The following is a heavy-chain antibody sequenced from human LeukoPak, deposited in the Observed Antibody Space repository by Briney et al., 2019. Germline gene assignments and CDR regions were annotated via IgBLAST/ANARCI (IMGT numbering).Heavy chain of an antibody. CDR3: ARDKIVPGGYYFDY. D-gene: IGHD3-16*01. V-gene: IGHV4-31*03. Sequence: SETLSLTCTVSGGSISSGGYYWSWIRQHPGKGLEWIGYIYYSGGTYYNPSLKSRVTISVDTSKNQFSLKLSSVTAADTAAYYCARDKIVPGGYYFDYWGQGTLVTVSS. CDR1: GGSISSGGYY. CDR2: IYYSGGT. J-gene: IGHJ4*02.